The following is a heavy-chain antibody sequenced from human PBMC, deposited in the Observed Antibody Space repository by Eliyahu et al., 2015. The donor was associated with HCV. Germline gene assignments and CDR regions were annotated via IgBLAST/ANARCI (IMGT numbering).Heavy chain of an antibody. CDR3: ARPSPSVAAAGMAMGDYYYGMDV. V-gene: IGHV1-69*01. CDR1: GGTFSSYA. J-gene: IGHJ6*02. CDR2: IXPIFGTA. Sequence: QVQLVQSGAEVKKPGSSVKVSCKASGGTFSSYAIXWVRQAPGQGLEWMGGIXPIFGTANYAQKFQGRVTITADESTSTAYMELSSLRSEDTAVYYCARPSPSVAAAGMAMGDYYYGMDVWGQGTTVTVSS. D-gene: IGHD6-13*01.